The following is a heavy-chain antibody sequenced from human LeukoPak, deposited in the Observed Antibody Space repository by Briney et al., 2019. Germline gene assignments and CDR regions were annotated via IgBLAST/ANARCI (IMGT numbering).Heavy chain of an antibody. Sequence: PSETLSLTCTVSGGSIGSYYWSWIRQPPGKGLEWIGYIHDTGSTKYNPSLKSRVTISVDTSRNHLSLKLTSVTAADTAVYYCARGRSGGDWFDPWGRGTLVTVSS. V-gene: IGHV4-59*01. J-gene: IGHJ5*02. CDR2: IHDTGST. CDR3: ARGRSGGDWFDP. CDR1: GGSIGSYY. D-gene: IGHD3-10*01.